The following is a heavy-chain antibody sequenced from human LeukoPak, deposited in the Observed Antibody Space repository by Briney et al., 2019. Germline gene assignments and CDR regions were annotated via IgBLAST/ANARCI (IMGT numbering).Heavy chain of an antibody. J-gene: IGHJ4*02. V-gene: IGHV1-46*01. CDR3: ARESQPLLNDY. D-gene: IGHD2-21*02. Sequence: ASVKVSCKASGYTFTSYYIHWVRQAPGQGLEWMGIINPSSGSTNYPQKFQGRVTMTRDTSTSTLYMELSSLRSEDTAVYYCARESQPLLNDYWGQGTLVTVSS. CDR2: INPSSGST. CDR1: GYTFTSYY.